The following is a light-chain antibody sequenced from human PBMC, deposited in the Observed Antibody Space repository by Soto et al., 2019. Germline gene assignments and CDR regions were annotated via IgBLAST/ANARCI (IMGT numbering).Light chain of an antibody. J-gene: IGLJ3*02. V-gene: IGLV1-40*01. CDR1: SSNIGAGYD. CDR3: QSYDSSLSGSRV. CDR2: GDT. Sequence: QSVLTQPPSVSGAPGQRVTISCTGSSSNIGAGYDVHWYQVVPGTAPKLLIYGDTNRPSGVPDRFSGSKSGSSASLAITGLQAEDEADYYCQSYDSSLSGSRVFGGGTKLTVL.